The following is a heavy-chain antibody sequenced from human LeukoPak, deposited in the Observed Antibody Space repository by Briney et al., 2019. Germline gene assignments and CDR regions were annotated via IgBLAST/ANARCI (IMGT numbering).Heavy chain of an antibody. V-gene: IGHV3-30*02. CDR1: GFTFSSYS. Sequence: GGSLRLSCAASGFTFSSYSMNWVRQAPGKGLEWVTFIRYDGSNKYYADSVKGRFTISRDNSKNTLYLQMNSLRPEDTAVYYCAKVGSGYSSGWFSEYFQHWGQGTLVTVSS. J-gene: IGHJ1*01. CDR2: IRYDGSNK. CDR3: AKVGSGYSSGWFSEYFQH. D-gene: IGHD6-19*01.